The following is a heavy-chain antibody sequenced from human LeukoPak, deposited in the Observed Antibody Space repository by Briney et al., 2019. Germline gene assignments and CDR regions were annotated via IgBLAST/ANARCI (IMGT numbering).Heavy chain of an antibody. J-gene: IGHJ5*02. D-gene: IGHD3-22*01. CDR3: AKGSSGYYNWFDP. V-gene: IGHV3-9*01. CDR1: GFTFDDYA. CDR2: ISWNSGSI. Sequence: GRSLRLSCAASGFTFDDYAMHWVRQAPRKGLEWVSGISWNSGSIGYADSVKGRFTISRDNAKNSLYLQMNSLRAEDTALYCCAKGSSGYYNWFDPWGQGTLVTVSS.